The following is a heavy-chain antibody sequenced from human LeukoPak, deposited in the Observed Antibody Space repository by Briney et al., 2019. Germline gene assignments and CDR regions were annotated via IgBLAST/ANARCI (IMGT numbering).Heavy chain of an antibody. CDR3: ARARYSSSWDVLRNNWFDP. CDR1: GFTFSSYE. Sequence: GGSLRLSCAASGFTFSSYEMNWVRQAPGKGLEWVSYISSSGSTIYYADSVKGRFTISRDNAKSSLYLQMNSLRAEDTAVYYCARARYSSSWDVLRNNWFDPWGQGTLVTASS. CDR2: ISSSGSTI. J-gene: IGHJ5*02. V-gene: IGHV3-48*03. D-gene: IGHD6-13*01.